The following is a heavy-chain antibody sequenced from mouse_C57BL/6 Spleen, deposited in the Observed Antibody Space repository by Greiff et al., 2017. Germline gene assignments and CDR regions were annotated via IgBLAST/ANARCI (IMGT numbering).Heavy chain of an antibody. J-gene: IGHJ2*01. CDR1: GYAFSSSW. Sequence: QVQLKESGPELVKPGASVKISCKASGYAFSSSWMNWVKQRPGKGLEWIGRIYPGDGDTNYNGKFKGKATLTADKSSSTAYMQLSSLTSEDSAVYFCARAGDSFDYWGQGTTLTVSS. CDR3: ARAGDSFDY. CDR2: IYPGDGDT. V-gene: IGHV1-82*01.